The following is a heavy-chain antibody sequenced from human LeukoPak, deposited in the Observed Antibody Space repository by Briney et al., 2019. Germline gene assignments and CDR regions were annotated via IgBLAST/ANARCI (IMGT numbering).Heavy chain of an antibody. D-gene: IGHD2-2*01. Sequence: ASVRVSCKASGYTFTVYYMHWVRQAPGQGLEWMGWINPNSGGTNYAQKFQGRVTMTRDTSISTAYMELSRLRSDDTAVYYCARVPAAITENYWGQGTLVTVSS. CDR3: ARVPAAITENY. CDR2: INPNSGGT. J-gene: IGHJ4*02. CDR1: GYTFTVYY. V-gene: IGHV1-2*02.